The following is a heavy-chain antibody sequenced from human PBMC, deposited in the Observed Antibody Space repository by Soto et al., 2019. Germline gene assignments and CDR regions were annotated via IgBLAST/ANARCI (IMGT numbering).Heavy chain of an antibody. J-gene: IGHJ4*02. CDR1: GYSFTSYW. V-gene: IGHV5-10-1*01. CDR3: ARLPLAAAYSDANS. CDR2: IDPSDSYT. Sequence: GESLKVSCKASGYSFTSYWITWVRQMPWKGLEWMGRIDPSDSYTNYSPSFQGHVTISADKSISTAYLQWSSLKASDTAMYYCARLPLAAAYSDANSWGQGTLVTVSS. D-gene: IGHD6-13*01.